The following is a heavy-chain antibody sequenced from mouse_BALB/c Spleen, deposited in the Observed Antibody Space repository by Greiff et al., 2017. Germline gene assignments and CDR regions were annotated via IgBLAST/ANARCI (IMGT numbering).Heavy chain of an antibody. Sequence: EVKLQESGPGLVKPSQSLSLTCSVTGYSITSGYYWNWIRQFPGNKLEWMGYISYDGSNNYNPSLKNRISITRDTSKNQFFLKLNSVTTEDTATYYCVLTTVVPYYFDYWGQGTTLTVSS. D-gene: IGHD1-1*01. CDR1: GYSITSGYY. CDR2: ISYDGSN. J-gene: IGHJ2*01. V-gene: IGHV3-6*02. CDR3: VLTTVVPYYFDY.